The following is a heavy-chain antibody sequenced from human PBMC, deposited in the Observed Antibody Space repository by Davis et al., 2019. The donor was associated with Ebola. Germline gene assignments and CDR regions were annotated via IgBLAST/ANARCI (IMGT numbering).Heavy chain of an antibody. J-gene: IGHJ4*02. D-gene: IGHD1-26*01. CDR2: IRFDGSDQ. V-gene: IGHV3-30*02. Sequence: GGSLRLSCAASGFIFSNFGMHWVRQAPGRGLEWVAFIRFDGSDQFYADSVKGRFTISRDDSMNTLYLQMNSLRTEDTAVYYCTKDHFSGGDYWGQGTLVTVSS. CDR1: GFIFSNFG. CDR3: TKDHFSGGDY.